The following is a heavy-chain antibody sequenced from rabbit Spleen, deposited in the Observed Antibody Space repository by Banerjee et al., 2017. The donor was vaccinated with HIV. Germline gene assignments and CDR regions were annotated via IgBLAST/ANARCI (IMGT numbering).Heavy chain of an antibody. Sequence: QEQLEESGGDLVKPGASLTLTCTASGVSFSTNSYMCWVRQAPGKGLEWIACIEGGSSGFSYFANWAKGRFTISKTSSTTVTLQMTSLTAADTATYFCARDSGSSFSSYGMDLWGPGTLVPVS. CDR1: GVSFSTNSY. D-gene: IGHD8-1*01. CDR3: ARDSGSSFSSYGMDL. J-gene: IGHJ6*01. V-gene: IGHV1S45*01. CDR2: IEGGSSGFS.